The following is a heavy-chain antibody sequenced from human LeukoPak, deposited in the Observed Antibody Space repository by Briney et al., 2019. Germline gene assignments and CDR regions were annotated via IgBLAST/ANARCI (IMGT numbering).Heavy chain of an antibody. CDR1: GFTVSSNY. D-gene: IGHD5-12*01. Sequence: PGGSLRLSCAASGFTVSSNYMSWVRQAPGKGLEWVSVIYSGGSTYYADSVKGRFTISRDNSKNTLYLQVNSLRAEDTAVYYCARARSGYDFIIDYWGQGTLVTVSS. J-gene: IGHJ4*02. V-gene: IGHV3-66*01. CDR2: IYSGGST. CDR3: ARARSGYDFIIDY.